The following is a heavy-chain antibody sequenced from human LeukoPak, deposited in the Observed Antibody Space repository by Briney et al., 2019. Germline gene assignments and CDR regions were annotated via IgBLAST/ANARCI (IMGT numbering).Heavy chain of an antibody. CDR1: GFTFSTYD. Sequence: GGSLRLSCEASGFTFSTYDMHWVRQGAGKGLEWVSAVGTAGATYYSGSVKGRFTISRENAKNSLFLQMNSLRAGDTAVYYCARSHLYYGWGIDYWGQGTLVTVSS. CDR2: VGTAGAT. CDR3: ARSHLYYGWGIDY. V-gene: IGHV3-13*01. J-gene: IGHJ4*02. D-gene: IGHD3-10*01.